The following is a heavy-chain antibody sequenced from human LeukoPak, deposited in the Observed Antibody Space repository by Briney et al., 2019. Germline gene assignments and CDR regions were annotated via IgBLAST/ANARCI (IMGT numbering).Heavy chain of an antibody. CDR3: ARGEHHYDSSAYYYFDY. D-gene: IGHD3-22*01. CDR2: IWYDGSNK. J-gene: IGHJ4*02. Sequence: GGSLRLSCAASGFTFSNYGMHWVRQAPGKGLEWVAVIWYDGSNKYSADSVKGRFTISRDNSKNTLYLQMNSLRAEDTAVYYCARGEHHYDSSAYYYFDYWGQGTLVTVSS. CDR1: GFTFSNYG. V-gene: IGHV3-33*01.